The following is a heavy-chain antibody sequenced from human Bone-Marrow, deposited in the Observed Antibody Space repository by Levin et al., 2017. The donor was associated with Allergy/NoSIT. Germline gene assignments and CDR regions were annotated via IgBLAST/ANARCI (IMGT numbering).Heavy chain of an antibody. CDR1: GFTFSRYG. Sequence: QAGGSLRLSCAASGFTFSRYGMHWVRQAPGRGLESLAVISFDVGETYYAGSVEGRFTISRDNSRNTVDLQMDSLRVEDTAIYYCARNSRDGYNNLDYWGQGTLVTVSS. CDR2: ISFDVGET. D-gene: IGHD5-24*01. CDR3: ARNSRDGYNNLDY. J-gene: IGHJ4*02. V-gene: IGHV3-30*04.